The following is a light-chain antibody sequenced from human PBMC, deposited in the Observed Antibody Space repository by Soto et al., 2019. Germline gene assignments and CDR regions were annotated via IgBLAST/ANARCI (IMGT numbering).Light chain of an antibody. J-gene: IGLJ3*02. Sequence: QAALTQPRSVSGSPGQSVTISCTGTSSDVGGYNYVSWYQQRPGKAPKLIIYDVSKRPSGVPDRFSGSKSGNTASLTISGLQADDEADYYCCSYAGSYTLWVFGGGTKVTVL. V-gene: IGLV2-11*01. CDR3: CSYAGSYTLWV. CDR1: SSDVGGYNY. CDR2: DVS.